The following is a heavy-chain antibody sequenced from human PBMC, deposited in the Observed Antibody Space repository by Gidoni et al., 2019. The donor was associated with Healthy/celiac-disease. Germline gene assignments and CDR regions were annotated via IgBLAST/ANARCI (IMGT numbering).Heavy chain of an antibody. D-gene: IGHD1-26*01. CDR1: GGPSSSYY. CDR3: ARGVGARIFDY. V-gene: IGHV4-59*01. CDR2: IYYSGST. J-gene: IGHJ4*02. Sequence: QVQLQESGPGLVKPSETLSLTCTVSGGPSSSYYWGGIRQPPGKGLEWIGYIYYSGSTHSNPSPKSRVTISVDTSKTQFSLRLSSVTAADTAVYYCARGVGARIFDYWGQGTLVTVSS.